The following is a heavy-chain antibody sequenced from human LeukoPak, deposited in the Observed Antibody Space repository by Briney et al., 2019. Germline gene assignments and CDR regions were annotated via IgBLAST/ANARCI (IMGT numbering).Heavy chain of an antibody. V-gene: IGHV4-39*07. D-gene: IGHD6-6*01. CDR3: ARENWRSKSIDFDS. J-gene: IGHJ4*02. Sequence: SETLSLTCTVSGGSINSDSYYWGWIRQPPGKELEWIGNIFHRGTTYYNPSLQSRVTISVDTSKNQFSLRLSSVTAADTAAYFCARENWRSKSIDFDSWGQGTLVTVSS. CDR1: GGSINSDSYY. CDR2: IFHRGTT.